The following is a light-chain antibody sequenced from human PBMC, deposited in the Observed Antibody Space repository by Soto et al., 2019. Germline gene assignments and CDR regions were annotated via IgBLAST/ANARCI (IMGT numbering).Light chain of an antibody. J-gene: IGKJ1*01. CDR3: QESYSTS. CDR2: VAS. V-gene: IGKV1-39*01. Sequence: DIQMTQSPSSLAASVGDSLTITCRASQYISTYLNWYQQKPGKAPKLLIYVASNLQSGVPSRFSGSGSGTDSTLTISSLQPEDIATYYCQESYSTSFGQGTKVDIK. CDR1: QYISTY.